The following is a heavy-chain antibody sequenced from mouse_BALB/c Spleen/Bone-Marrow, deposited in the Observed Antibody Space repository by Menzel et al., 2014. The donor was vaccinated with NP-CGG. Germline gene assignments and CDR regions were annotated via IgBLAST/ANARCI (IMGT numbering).Heavy chain of an antibody. D-gene: IGHD2-1*01. J-gene: IGHJ3*01. V-gene: IGHV1-67*01. CDR1: GYTFTDYA. CDR2: ISTYSGNT. Sequence: VQLQQSGPELVRPGVSVKISCKGSGYTFTDYAMHWVKQSHAKSLEWIGVISTYSGNTNYNQKFKGKATMTVDKSSSTADMELDRWTSEDSAIYYCASPIYYGNYEGFPYGGQGTLVTVSA. CDR3: ASPIYYGNYEGFPY.